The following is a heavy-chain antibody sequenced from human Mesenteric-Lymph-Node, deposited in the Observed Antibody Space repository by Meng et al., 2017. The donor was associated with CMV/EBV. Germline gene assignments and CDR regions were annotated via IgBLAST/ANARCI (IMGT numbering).Heavy chain of an antibody. J-gene: IGHJ4*02. CDR3: ARHQRWLKSEGGFNY. Sequence: QVQLQQGGAGPLKPSETLSLTCAGYGGSFSGYYWSWIRQPPGKGLEWIGEINHSGSTNYNPSLKSRVTISVDTSKNQFSLKLSSVTAADTAVYYCARHQRWLKSEGGFNYWGQGTLVTVSS. V-gene: IGHV4-34*01. CDR2: INHSGST. D-gene: IGHD4-23*01. CDR1: GGSFSGYY.